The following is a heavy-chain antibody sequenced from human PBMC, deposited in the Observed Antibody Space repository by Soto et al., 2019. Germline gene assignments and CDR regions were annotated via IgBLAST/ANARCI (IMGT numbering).Heavy chain of an antibody. V-gene: IGHV3-23*01. J-gene: IGHJ4*02. CDR1: GFTFSSYA. CDR2: ISGSGGST. D-gene: IGHD1-26*01. Sequence: GGSLRLSCAASGFTFSSYAMSWVRQAPGKGLEWVSAISGSGGSTYYADSVKGRFTISRDNSKNTLYLQMNSLRAEDTAVYYCATICSVYSGSYCPFDYWGQGTLVTVSS. CDR3: ATICSVYSGSYCPFDY.